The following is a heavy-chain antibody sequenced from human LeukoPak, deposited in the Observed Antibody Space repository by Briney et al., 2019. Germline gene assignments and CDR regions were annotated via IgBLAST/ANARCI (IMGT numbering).Heavy chain of an antibody. D-gene: IGHD3-22*01. CDR1: GFTFRNYG. V-gene: IGHV3-30*02. Sequence: GGSLRLSCAASGFTFRNYGVHWVRQAPGKGLEWVAFLRYDGINKYYADSVKGRFTISRDNSKNTLYLQMNSLRAEDTAVYYCAKNLYYYDSSGNWFDPWGQGTLVTVSS. CDR2: LRYDGINK. CDR3: AKNLYYYDSSGNWFDP. J-gene: IGHJ5*02.